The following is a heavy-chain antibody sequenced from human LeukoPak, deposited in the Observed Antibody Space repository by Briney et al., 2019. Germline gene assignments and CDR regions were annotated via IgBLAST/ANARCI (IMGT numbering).Heavy chain of an antibody. Sequence: SETLSLTCTVSGGSISSGGYYWSWIRQPPGKGLEWIGYIYYSGSTNYNPSLKSRVTISVDTSKNQFSLKLSSVTAADTAAYYCARAEGSSGWYTHDAFDIWGQGTMVTVSS. CDR1: GGSISSGGYY. CDR2: IYYSGST. D-gene: IGHD6-19*01. V-gene: IGHV4-61*08. CDR3: ARAEGSSGWYTHDAFDI. J-gene: IGHJ3*02.